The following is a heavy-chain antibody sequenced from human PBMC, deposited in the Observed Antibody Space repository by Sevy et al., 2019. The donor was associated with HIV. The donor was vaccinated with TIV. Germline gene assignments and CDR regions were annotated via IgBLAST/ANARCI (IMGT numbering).Heavy chain of an antibody. Sequence: GGSLRLSCVASGFTFSNYDMNWVRQAPGKGLERVSKISSSDSTTYYADSLKGRFTVSRDNAKKSLYLQMNNLRAEDTALYYRVRNGGAYDAGFDPWGQGTLVTVSS. V-gene: IGHV3-48*03. CDR3: VRNGGAYDAGFDP. CDR2: ISSSDSTT. CDR1: GFTFSNYD. D-gene: IGHD3-22*01. J-gene: IGHJ5*02.